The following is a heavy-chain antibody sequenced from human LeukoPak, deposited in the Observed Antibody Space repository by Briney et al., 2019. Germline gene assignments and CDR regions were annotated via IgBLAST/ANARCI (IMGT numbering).Heavy chain of an antibody. Sequence: SETLSLTCTVSGGSISSYYWSWIRQPARKGLEWIGRIYTSGSTNYNPSLKSRVTMSVDTSKNQFSLKLSSVTAADTAVYYCARDSRAPTQYGSGSYDFYYYYGMDVWGQGTTVTVSS. CDR2: IYTSGST. CDR1: GGSISSYY. J-gene: IGHJ6*02. V-gene: IGHV4-4*07. CDR3: ARDSRAPTQYGSGSYDFYYYYGMDV. D-gene: IGHD3-10*01.